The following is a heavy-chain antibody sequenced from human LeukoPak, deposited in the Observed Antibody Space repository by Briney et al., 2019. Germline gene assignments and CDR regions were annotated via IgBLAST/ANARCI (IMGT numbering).Heavy chain of an antibody. Sequence: SETLSLTCTVSGGSISTSNYYWGWIRQPPGKGLEWIGNIFYSGSTYYSPSLKSRVTISLDTSRNQFSLKLTSVTAADTAVYYCARDRGYSYGVYFDYWGQGTLVTVSS. J-gene: IGHJ4*02. CDR1: GGSISTSNYY. V-gene: IGHV4-39*07. CDR3: ARDRGYSYGVYFDY. CDR2: IFYSGST. D-gene: IGHD5-18*01.